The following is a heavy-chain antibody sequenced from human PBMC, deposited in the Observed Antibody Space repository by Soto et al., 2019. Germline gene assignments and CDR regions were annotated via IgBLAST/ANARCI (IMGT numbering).Heavy chain of an antibody. V-gene: IGHV3-53*01. CDR1: GFTVSNNY. J-gene: IGHJ4*02. CDR2: IYSGGYT. D-gene: IGHD3-10*01. CDR3: GPKPGGGGY. Sequence: EVQLVESGGGLIQPGGSLRLSCAVSGFTVSNNYMSWVRQAPGKGLEGVSVIYSGGYTAYGDSVKGRFTISRDNSKNTLYLKIKRRGPADPAVFYCGPKPGGGGYWGQGTLVTVSS.